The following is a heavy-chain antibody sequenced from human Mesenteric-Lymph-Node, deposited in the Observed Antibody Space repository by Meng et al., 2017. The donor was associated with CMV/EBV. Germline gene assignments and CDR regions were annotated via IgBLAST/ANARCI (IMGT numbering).Heavy chain of an antibody. CDR2: IDPSDSYT. CDR1: EYSFTSYW. D-gene: IGHD4-17*01. V-gene: IGHV5-10-1*01. CDR3: ARSAPYGDYEGY. J-gene: IGHJ4*02. Sequence: CNGAEYSFTSYWISWVRQMPGKGLEWMGRIDPSDSYTNYSPSFQGHVTISADKSISTAYLQWSSLKASDTAMYYCARSAPYGDYEGYWGQGTLVTVSS.